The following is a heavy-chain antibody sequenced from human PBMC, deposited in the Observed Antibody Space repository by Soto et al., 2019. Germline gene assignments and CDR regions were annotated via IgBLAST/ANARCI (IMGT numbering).Heavy chain of an antibody. CDR3: ARERYCSGGSCFSYGMDV. CDR1: GFTFSSYW. J-gene: IGHJ6*02. Sequence: GGSLRLSCAASGFTFSSYWMSWVRQAPGKGLEWVANIKQDGSEKYYVDSVKGRFTISRDNAKNSLYLQMNSLRAEDTAVYYCARERYCSGGSCFSYGMDVRGQGTTVTGSS. CDR2: IKQDGSEK. D-gene: IGHD2-15*01. V-gene: IGHV3-7*01.